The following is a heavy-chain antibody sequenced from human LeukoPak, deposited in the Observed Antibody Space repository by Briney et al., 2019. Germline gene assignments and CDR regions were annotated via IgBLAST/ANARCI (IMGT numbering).Heavy chain of an antibody. CDR2: INTNTGNP. V-gene: IGHV7-4-1*02. J-gene: IGHJ4*02. Sequence: ASVKVSCKASAYTFTSYAMNWVRQAPGQGLEWMGRINTNTGNPTYAQGFTGRFVFSLDTSVSTAYLQISSLKAEDTAVYYCARGDLGAHLDFWGQGTLVTVSS. CDR3: ARGDLGAHLDF. D-gene: IGHD1-26*01. CDR1: AYTFTSYA.